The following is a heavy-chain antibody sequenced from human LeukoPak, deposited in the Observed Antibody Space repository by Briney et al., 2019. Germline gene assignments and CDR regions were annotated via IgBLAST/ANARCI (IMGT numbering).Heavy chain of an antibody. V-gene: IGHV4-59*01. J-gene: IGHJ6*03. CDR1: GSSMRPYY. CDR3: ARENPYYYYMDV. Sequence: SETLSLTCNVSGSSMRPYYWTWIRQSPGKGQEWIGYVFYSGSTTYNLSLKSRVTISVDTTNNHFSLRLSSVTAADTAVYYCARENPYYYYMDVWGKGTTVTVSS. CDR2: VFYSGST.